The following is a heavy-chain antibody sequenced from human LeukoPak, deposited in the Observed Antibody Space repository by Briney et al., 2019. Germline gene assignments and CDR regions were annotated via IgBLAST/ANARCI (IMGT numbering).Heavy chain of an antibody. D-gene: IGHD3-22*01. V-gene: IGHV5-51*01. CDR2: IYPGDSDT. Sequence: GESLQISCKGSGYSLTSYWIGWVRQMPGKGLEWMGIIYPGDSDTRYSPSFQGQVTISADKSISTAYLQWSSLKASDTAMYYCARLYDSSGYQLDYWGQGTLVTVSS. CDR3: ARLYDSSGYQLDY. CDR1: GYSLTSYW. J-gene: IGHJ4*02.